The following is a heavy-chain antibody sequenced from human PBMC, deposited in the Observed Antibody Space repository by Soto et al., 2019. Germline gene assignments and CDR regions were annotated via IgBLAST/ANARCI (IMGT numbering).Heavy chain of an antibody. D-gene: IGHD1-20*01. CDR2: ISGSGDST. V-gene: IGHV3-23*01. Sequence: VQLLESGGGLVQPGGSLRLSCAASGFTFSSSAMTWVRQAPGKGLEWVSAISGSGDSTYYADSVKGRFTISRDNSKSTLYLQMNSLRAEDTAVYYCAKDWASITYWGQGTLVTVSS. CDR1: GFTFSSSA. CDR3: AKDWASITY. J-gene: IGHJ4*02.